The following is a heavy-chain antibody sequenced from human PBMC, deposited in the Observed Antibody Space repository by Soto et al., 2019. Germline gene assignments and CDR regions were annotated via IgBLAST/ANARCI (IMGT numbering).Heavy chain of an antibody. CDR2: ISAYNGNT. J-gene: IGHJ4*02. D-gene: IGHD6-13*01. V-gene: IGHV1-18*01. CDR3: AGDSAAADFDY. Sequence: GASVKVSWKASGYTFTSYGISWVRQAPGQGLEWMGWISAYNGNTNYAQKFQGRVAITADESTSTAYMELSSLRSEDTAVYYCAGDSAAADFDYWGQGTLVTVSS. CDR1: GYTFTSYG.